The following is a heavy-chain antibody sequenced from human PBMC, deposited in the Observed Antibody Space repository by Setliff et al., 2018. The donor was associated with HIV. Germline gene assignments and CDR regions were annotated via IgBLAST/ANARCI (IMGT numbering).Heavy chain of an antibody. V-gene: IGHV1-18*01. Sequence: ASVKVSCKPSGYTFTTYGLTWVRQAPGQGLEWMGWISGYNGNTNYAQKFQGRVTMTTDTSTNTAYMELRSLRSDDTAVYYCARGQIIVARSSSTVTAIDYWGQGTLVTVSS. CDR1: GYTFTTYG. J-gene: IGHJ4*02. D-gene: IGHD4-17*01. CDR3: ARGQIIVARSSSTVTAIDY. CDR2: ISGYNGNT.